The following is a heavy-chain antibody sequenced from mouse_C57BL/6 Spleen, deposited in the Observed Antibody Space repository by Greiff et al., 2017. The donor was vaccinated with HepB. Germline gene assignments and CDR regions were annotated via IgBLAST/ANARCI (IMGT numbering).Heavy chain of an antibody. CDR3: ATSYYSNYDSDY. Sequence: QVQLQQPGAELVKPGASVKLSCKASGYTFTSYWMQWVKQRPGQGLEWIGEIDPSDSYTNYNQKFKGKATLTVDTSSSTAYMQLSSLTSEDSAVYYCATSYYSNYDSDYWGQGTTLTVSS. D-gene: IGHD2-5*01. CDR1: GYTFTSYW. V-gene: IGHV1-50*01. CDR2: IDPSDSYT. J-gene: IGHJ2*01.